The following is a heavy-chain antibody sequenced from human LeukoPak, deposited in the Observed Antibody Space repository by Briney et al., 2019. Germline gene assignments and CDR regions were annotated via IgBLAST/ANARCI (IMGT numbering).Heavy chain of an antibody. V-gene: IGHV1-69*02. CDR3: ATTIFGVVITDAFDI. Sequence: ASVKVSCKASGGTFISYTISWVRQAPGQGLEWMGRIIPILGIANYAQKFQGRVTITADKSTSTAYMELSSLRSEDTAVYYCATTIFGVVITDAFDIWSQGTMVTVSP. D-gene: IGHD3-3*01. CDR2: IIPILGIA. CDR1: GGTFISYT. J-gene: IGHJ3*02.